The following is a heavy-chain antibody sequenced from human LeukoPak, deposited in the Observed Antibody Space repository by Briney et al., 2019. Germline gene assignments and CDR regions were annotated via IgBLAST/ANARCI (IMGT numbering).Heavy chain of an antibody. CDR3: ARDGRIAVAGTRLTYFDY. V-gene: IGHV3-33*08. J-gene: IGHJ4*02. D-gene: IGHD6-19*01. Sequence: GGSLRLSCAASGFTFSSYGMHWVRQAPGKGLEWVAVMWNDASHDNYVDSVKGRFTISRDNSKSTLYLQMNSLRAEDTAVYYCARDGRIAVAGTRLTYFDYWGQGTLVTVSS. CDR2: MWNDASHD. CDR1: GFTFSSYG.